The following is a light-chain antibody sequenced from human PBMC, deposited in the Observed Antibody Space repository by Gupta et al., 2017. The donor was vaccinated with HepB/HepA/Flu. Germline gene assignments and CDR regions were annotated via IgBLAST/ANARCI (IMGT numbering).Light chain of an antibody. CDR2: LYSDGSH. V-gene: IGLV4-69*01. J-gene: IGLJ2*01. Sequence: QLVLTHSPSASASLGASVRLTCTLSSGHSDYAIAWHPQQPEQGPRYLMKLYSDGSHSKGDGIPDRFSGSRSGAERYLTISSLQSEDEADYYCQTWGTDIQLFGGGTKLTVL. CDR1: SGHSDYA. CDR3: QTWGTDIQL.